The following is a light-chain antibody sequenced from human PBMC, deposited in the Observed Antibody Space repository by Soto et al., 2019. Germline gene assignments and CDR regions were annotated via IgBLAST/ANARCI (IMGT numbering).Light chain of an antibody. V-gene: IGLV1-47*01. CDR1: SSNIGRNY. CDR2: RNY. Sequence: QAVVTQPPSASGTPGQKVTISCSGSSSNIGRNYVYWYRQLPGTAPKLLIYRNYERPSGVPDRFSGSKSGTSASLAISGLRSEDEADYYCAAWDDSLSALFGTGTKLTVL. J-gene: IGLJ1*01. CDR3: AAWDDSLSAL.